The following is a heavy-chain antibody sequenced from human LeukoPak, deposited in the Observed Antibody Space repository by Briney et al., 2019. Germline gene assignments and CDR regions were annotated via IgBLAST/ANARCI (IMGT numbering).Heavy chain of an antibody. Sequence: ASVKVPCKASGYTFTSYGISWVRQAPGQGLEWMGWISAYNGNTNYAQKLQGRVTMTTDTSTSTAYMELRSLRSDDTAVYYCARGDGYNYVGYYYYYMGVWGKGTTVTVSS. CDR2: ISAYNGNT. CDR1: GYTFTSYG. D-gene: IGHD5-24*01. CDR3: ARGDGYNYVGYYYYYMGV. V-gene: IGHV1-18*01. J-gene: IGHJ6*03.